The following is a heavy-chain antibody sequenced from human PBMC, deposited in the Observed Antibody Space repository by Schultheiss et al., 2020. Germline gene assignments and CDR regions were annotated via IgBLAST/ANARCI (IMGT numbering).Heavy chain of an antibody. V-gene: IGHV3-33*03. CDR1: GFTFSSYG. Sequence: GGSLRLSCAASGFTFSSYGMHWVRQAPGKGLEWVAVIWYDGSNKYYVDSVKGRFTISRDNAKNSLYLQMNSLRTEDTAVYYCTKLSVADTLSHSFDHWGQGALVTVSS. CDR2: IWYDGSNK. CDR3: TKLSVADTLSHSFDH. J-gene: IGHJ4*02. D-gene: IGHD6-19*01.